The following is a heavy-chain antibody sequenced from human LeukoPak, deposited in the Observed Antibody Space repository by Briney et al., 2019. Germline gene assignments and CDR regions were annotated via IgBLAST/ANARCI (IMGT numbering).Heavy chain of an antibody. J-gene: IGHJ4*02. CDR3: AKETSSSFDY. D-gene: IGHD6-6*01. CDR2: ISNSGGST. Sequence: GGSPRLSCAASVVTFSSYAMIWVRQAPGKGLEWVSGISNSGGSTYYADSVKGRFTISRDNSKNTLYLQMNSLRAGDTAVYYCAKETSSSFDYWGQGTLVTVSS. CDR1: VVTFSSYA. V-gene: IGHV3-23*01.